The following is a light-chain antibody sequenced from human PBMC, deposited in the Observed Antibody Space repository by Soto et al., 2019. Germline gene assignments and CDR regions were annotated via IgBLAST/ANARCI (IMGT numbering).Light chain of an antibody. Sequence: EIVLTQSPGTLSLSPGERATLSCRASQSVSSSYFAWYQQKPGQAPRLLIYGASGRATGIPDRFSGSGSGTDFALTISILEPEDFAVYYCQQYGSSPMYTFGQGTKLEI. CDR3: QQYGSSPMYT. J-gene: IGKJ2*01. CDR1: QSVSSSY. V-gene: IGKV3-20*01. CDR2: GAS.